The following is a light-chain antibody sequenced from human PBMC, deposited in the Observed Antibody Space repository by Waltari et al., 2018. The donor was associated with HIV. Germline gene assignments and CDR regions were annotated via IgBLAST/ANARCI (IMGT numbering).Light chain of an antibody. CDR2: DVS. CDR1: SSDVGGYNY. CDR3: SSYTSSSIPYV. V-gene: IGLV2-14*03. Sequence: QSALTQPASLSGSPGQSITISCTGTSSDVGGYNYVSWYQQHPGKAPKLMIYDVSNRPSGGSNRFSGSKSGNTASLTISGLQAEDEADYYCSSYTSSSIPYVFGTGTKVTVL. J-gene: IGLJ1*01.